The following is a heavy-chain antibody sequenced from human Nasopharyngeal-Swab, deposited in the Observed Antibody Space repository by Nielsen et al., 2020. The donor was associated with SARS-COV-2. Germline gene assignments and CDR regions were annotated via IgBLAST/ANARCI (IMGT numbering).Heavy chain of an antibody. J-gene: IGHJ6*02. Sequence: SETLSLTCTVSGGSISSYYWSWIRQPPGKGLEWIGYIYYSGSTNYNPSLKSRVTISVDTSKNQFSLKLSSVTAADTAVYYCARVGGMTGGYSSSWGYYYGMDVWGQGTTVTVSS. CDR3: ARVGGMTGGYSSSWGYYYGMDV. V-gene: IGHV4-59*01. CDR2: IYYSGST. CDR1: GGSISSYY. D-gene: IGHD6-13*01.